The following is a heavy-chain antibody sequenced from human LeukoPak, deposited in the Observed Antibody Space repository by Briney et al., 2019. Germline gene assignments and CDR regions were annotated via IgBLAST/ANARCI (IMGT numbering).Heavy chain of an antibody. D-gene: IGHD1-26*01. V-gene: IGHV1-18*01. CDR2: ISAYNGNT. CDR3: ARDLGFPNWEEFDY. CDR1: GYTFTSYG. Sequence: ASVKVSCKASGYTFTSYGISWVRQAPGQGLEGMGWISAYNGNTNYAQKLQGRVTMTTDTSTSTAYMELRSLRSDDTAVYYCARDLGFPNWEEFDYWGQGTLVTVSS. J-gene: IGHJ4*02.